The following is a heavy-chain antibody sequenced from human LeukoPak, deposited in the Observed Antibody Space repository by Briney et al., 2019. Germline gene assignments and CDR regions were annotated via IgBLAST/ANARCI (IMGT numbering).Heavy chain of an antibody. CDR1: GVTFSNYA. J-gene: IGHJ6*03. Sequence: GGSLRLSCAVYGVTFSNYAMSWVRQGPRKGLEWVSAISDGGTRTEYADSVKGRITISRDNSKNTLYLHVNNLRAEDTAVYYCAKDSRGSCYFYDMDVWGKGATVTVSS. V-gene: IGHV3-23*01. CDR3: AKDSRGSCYFYDMDV. CDR2: ISDGGTRT.